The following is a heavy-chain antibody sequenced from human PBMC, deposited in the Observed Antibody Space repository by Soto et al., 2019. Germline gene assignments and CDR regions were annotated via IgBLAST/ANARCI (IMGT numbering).Heavy chain of an antibody. D-gene: IGHD2-15*01. Sequence: ESGGGVVQPGRSLRLSCAASGFTFSSYAMHWVRQAPGKGLEWVAVISYDGSNKYYADSVKGRLTISRDNSKNTLYLQMNSLRAEDTAVYYCARYLFPVVAATPGVHYYYYYGMDVWGQGTTVTVSS. V-gene: IGHV3-30-3*01. J-gene: IGHJ6*02. CDR2: ISYDGSNK. CDR3: ARYLFPVVAATPGVHYYYYYGMDV. CDR1: GFTFSSYA.